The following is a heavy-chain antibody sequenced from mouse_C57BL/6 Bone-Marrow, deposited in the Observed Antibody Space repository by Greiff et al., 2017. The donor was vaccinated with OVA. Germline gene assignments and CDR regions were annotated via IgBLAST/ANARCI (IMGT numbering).Heavy chain of an antibody. V-gene: IGHV1-54*01. D-gene: IGHD2-1*01. CDR2: INPGSGGT. CDR3: AKLYGNYHY. Sequence: VKLQQSGAELVRPGPSVKVSCKASGYAFTNYLIEWVKQRPGQGLEWIGVINPGSGGTKYNEKFKGKATLTADKSSSTAYMQLSSLTSEYSAVYFCAKLYGNYHYWGQGTTLTVSS. J-gene: IGHJ2*01. CDR1: GYAFTNYL.